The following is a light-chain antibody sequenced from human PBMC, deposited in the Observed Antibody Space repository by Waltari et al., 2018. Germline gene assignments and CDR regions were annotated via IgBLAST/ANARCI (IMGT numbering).Light chain of an antibody. V-gene: IGKV4-1*01. J-gene: IGKJ1*01. Sequence: EIVMTQSPDSLAVSLGERATIHRKSSQSVLNSSNNKNYLAWYQQKPGQPPKLLIYWASTRESGVPDRFSGSGSGTDFTLTISSLQAEDVAVYYCQQYYSTPWTFGQGTKVEIK. CDR3: QQYYSTPWT. CDR1: QSVLNSSNNKNY. CDR2: WAS.